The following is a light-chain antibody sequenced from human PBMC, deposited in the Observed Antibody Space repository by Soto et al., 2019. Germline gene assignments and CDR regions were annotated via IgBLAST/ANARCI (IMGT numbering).Light chain of an antibody. CDR1: SSNIGAAND. CDR2: GTT. CDR3: QSYDTSLGGYYV. J-gene: IGLJ1*01. Sequence: QSALTQPPSVSGAPGQRVTISCTGSSSNIGAANDVHWYQQLSRDPKLLIYGTTNRPSGVPDRFSGSKSGASASLAITGLQAEDEADYYCQSYDTSLGGYYVFGTGTKVTVL. V-gene: IGLV1-40*03.